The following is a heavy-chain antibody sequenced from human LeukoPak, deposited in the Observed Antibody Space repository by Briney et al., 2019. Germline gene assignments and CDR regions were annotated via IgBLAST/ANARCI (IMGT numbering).Heavy chain of an antibody. V-gene: IGHV4-59*08. CDR1: GGSISNYY. Sequence: SETLSLTCTVSGGSISNYYWSWIRQPPRKGLELIGYIYYSGSTNYNPSLKSRVTLLVDTSKNQFSLHLSSVTAADTAVYYCARQDVDAGAGTTRYAFDIWDQGAMVTVSS. CDR3: ARQDVDAGAGTTRYAFDI. D-gene: IGHD1-14*01. J-gene: IGHJ3*02. CDR2: IYYSGST.